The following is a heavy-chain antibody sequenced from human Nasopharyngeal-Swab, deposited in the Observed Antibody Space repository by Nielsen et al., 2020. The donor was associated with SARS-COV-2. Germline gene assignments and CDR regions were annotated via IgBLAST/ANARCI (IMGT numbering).Heavy chain of an antibody. CDR1: GYSFTSYW. D-gene: IGHD1-26*01. V-gene: IGHV5-51*01. Sequence: GESLKISCKGSGYSFTSYWIGWVRQMPGKGLEWMGIIYPGDSDTRYSPSFQGQVTISADKSISTACLQWSSLKASDTAMYYCARRGSGSHGYYYGMDVWGQGTTVTVSS. CDR2: IYPGDSDT. J-gene: IGHJ6*02. CDR3: ARRGSGSHGYYYGMDV.